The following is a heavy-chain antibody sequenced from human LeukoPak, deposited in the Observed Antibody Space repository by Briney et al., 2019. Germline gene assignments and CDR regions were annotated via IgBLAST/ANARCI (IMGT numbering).Heavy chain of an antibody. D-gene: IGHD5-18*01. CDR2: IRSKAYGGTT. Sequence: GGSLRLSCTASGFTFGDYAMNWVRQAPGKGLEWVGFIRSKAYGGTTEYAASVKGRFTISRDDSKSIAYLQMNSLKTGDTAVYYCTRDPYYTATNWFDPWGQGTLVTVSS. V-gene: IGHV3-49*04. CDR1: GFTFGDYA. CDR3: TRDPYYTATNWFDP. J-gene: IGHJ5*02.